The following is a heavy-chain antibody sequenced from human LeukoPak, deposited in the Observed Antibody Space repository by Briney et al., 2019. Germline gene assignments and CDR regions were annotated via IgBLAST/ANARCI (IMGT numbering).Heavy chain of an antibody. D-gene: IGHD1-26*01. V-gene: IGHV4-34*01. CDR2: INRSGST. CDR1: GGSFSGYY. CDR3: ARRPTNSGSYYRNLAFLYYFDY. J-gene: IGHJ4*02. Sequence: SETLSLTCAVYGGSFSGYYWSWIRQPPGKGLEWIGEINRSGSTNYNPSLKSRVTISVDTSKNQFSLKLSSVTAADTAVYYCARRPTNSGSYYRNLAFLYYFDYWGQGTLVTVSS.